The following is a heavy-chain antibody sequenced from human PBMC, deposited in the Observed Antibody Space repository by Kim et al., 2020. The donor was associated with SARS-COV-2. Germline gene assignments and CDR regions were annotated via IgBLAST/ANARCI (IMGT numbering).Heavy chain of an antibody. CDR1: GGSISSSSYY. V-gene: IGHV4-39*07. CDR3: ASCPDKTYYYDSSGYHFEY. D-gene: IGHD3-22*01. Sequence: SETLSLTCTVSGGSISSSSYYLGWIRQPPGKGLEWIGSIYYSGSTYYNPSLKSRVTISVDTSKNQFSLKLSSVTAADTAVYYCASCPDKTYYYDSSGYHFEYWGQGTLVTVSS. CDR2: IYYSGST. J-gene: IGHJ4*02.